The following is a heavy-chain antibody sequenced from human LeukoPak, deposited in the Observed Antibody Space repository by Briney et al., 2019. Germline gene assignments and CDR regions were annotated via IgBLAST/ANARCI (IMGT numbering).Heavy chain of an antibody. CDR3: ARSISWAARGKDYMDV. V-gene: IGHV3-21*01. CDR1: GFTGSSYS. CDR2: ITSSSTYI. D-gene: IGHD6-6*01. Sequence: GGSLRLSCAASGFTGSSYSMNWVRQAPGKGLEWVSSITSSSTYIYYADSVKGRFTISRDNAKNSLYLQMNSLRAEDTAVYYCARSISWAARGKDYMDVWGKGTTVTVSS. J-gene: IGHJ6*03.